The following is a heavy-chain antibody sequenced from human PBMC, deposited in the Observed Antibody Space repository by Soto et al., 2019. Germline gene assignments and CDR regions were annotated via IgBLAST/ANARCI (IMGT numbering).Heavy chain of an antibody. CDR3: ARDLAAAGTFDY. CDR2: INAGNGNT. CDR1: GYTFTSYA. Sequence: GASVKVSCKASGYTFTSYAMHWVRQAPGQRLEWMGWINAGNGNTKYSQKFQGRVTITRDTSASTAYMELSSLRSEDTAVYYCARDLAAAGTFDYWSQGTLVTVSS. J-gene: IGHJ4*02. D-gene: IGHD6-13*01. V-gene: IGHV1-3*01.